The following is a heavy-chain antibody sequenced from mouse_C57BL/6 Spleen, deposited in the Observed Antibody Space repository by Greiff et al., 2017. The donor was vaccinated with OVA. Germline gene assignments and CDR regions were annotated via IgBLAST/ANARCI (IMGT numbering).Heavy chain of an antibody. J-gene: IGHJ4*01. CDR2: FYPGSGSI. Sequence: QVQLQQSGAELVKPGASVKLSCKASGYTFTEYTIHWVKQRSGQGLEWIGWFYPGSGSIKYNEKFKDKATLTADKSSSTVYMELSRLTSEDSAVYFCARHEEAYYSNYGGAMDYWGQGTSVTVSS. D-gene: IGHD2-5*01. V-gene: IGHV1-62-2*01. CDR3: ARHEEAYYSNYGGAMDY. CDR1: GYTFTEYT.